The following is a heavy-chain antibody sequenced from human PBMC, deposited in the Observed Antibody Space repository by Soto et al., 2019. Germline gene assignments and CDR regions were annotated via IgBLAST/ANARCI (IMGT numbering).Heavy chain of an antibody. CDR2: ISGSGGLT. CDR3: AKSLSASPNYFFDY. Sequence: GGSLRLSCAASGFPFSSYAMSWVCQAPGKGLEWVSGISGSGGLTYYADSVKGRFTISRDNSKNTLYLQMNSLIADDTAVYYCAKSLSASPNYFFDYWGQGTLVTVSS. CDR1: GFPFSSYA. J-gene: IGHJ4*02. V-gene: IGHV3-23*01.